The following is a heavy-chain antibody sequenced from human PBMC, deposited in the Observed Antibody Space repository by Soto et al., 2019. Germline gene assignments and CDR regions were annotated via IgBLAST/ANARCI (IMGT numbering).Heavy chain of an antibody. CDR1: GFTFSSYW. D-gene: IGHD3-22*01. J-gene: IGHJ4*02. CDR2: IKQDGSEK. CDR3: ARALGSTHYYYDSSGYFGVDY. V-gene: IGHV3-7*01. Sequence: VGSLRLSCAASGFTFSSYWMSCVRQAPGEGLEWVANIKQDGSEKYYVDSVKGRFTISRDNAETSLYLQMNSLRAEDTAVYYCARALGSTHYYYDSSGYFGVDYWGEGTLVTVSS.